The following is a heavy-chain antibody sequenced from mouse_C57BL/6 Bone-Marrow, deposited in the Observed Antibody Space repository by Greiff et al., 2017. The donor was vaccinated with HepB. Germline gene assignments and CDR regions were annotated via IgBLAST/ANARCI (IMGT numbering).Heavy chain of an antibody. CDR1: GYAFSSSW. D-gene: IGHD1-2*01. V-gene: IGHV1-82*01. Sequence: LQQSGPELVKPGASVKISCKASGYAFSSSWMNWVKQRPGKGLEWIGRIYPGDGDTNYNGKFKGKATLTADKSSSTAYMQLSSLTSEDSAVYFCARDYYGPHYFDYWGQGTTLTVSS. CDR2: IYPGDGDT. J-gene: IGHJ2*01. CDR3: ARDYYGPHYFDY.